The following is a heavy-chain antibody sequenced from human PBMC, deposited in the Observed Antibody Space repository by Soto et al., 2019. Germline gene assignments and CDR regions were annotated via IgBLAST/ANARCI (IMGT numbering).Heavy chain of an antibody. J-gene: IGHJ6*02. D-gene: IGHD2-15*01. CDR1: GFTFSNNG. V-gene: IGHV3-33*01. Sequence: QVQLVESGGGVVQPGRSLRLSCAASGFTFSNNGMHWVRQAPGKGLEWVAVIWYDGINKYYADSVKGRFIISRDNSKNTVYLQMTSLRAEDTAVYYCARDRVQMVDGLDVWGQGTTVTVSS. CDR3: ARDRVQMVDGLDV. CDR2: IWYDGINK.